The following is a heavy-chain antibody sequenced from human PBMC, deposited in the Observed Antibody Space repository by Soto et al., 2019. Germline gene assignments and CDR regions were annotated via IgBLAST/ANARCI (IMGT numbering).Heavy chain of an antibody. V-gene: IGHV3-21*01. J-gene: IGHJ6*02. CDR1: GFTFSSYS. CDR3: ARPGDYAGMDV. CDR2: ISSSSSYI. Sequence: GGSLRLSCAASGFTFSSYSMNWGRQAPGKGLEWVSSISSSSSYIYYADSVKGRFTISRDNAKNSLYLQMNSLRAEDTAVYYCARPGDYAGMDVWGQGTTVTVSS. D-gene: IGHD3-16*01.